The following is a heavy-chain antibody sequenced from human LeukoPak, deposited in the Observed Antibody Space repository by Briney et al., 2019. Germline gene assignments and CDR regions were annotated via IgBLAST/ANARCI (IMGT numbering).Heavy chain of an antibody. CDR1: GFTFSSYS. V-gene: IGHV3-48*02. D-gene: IGHD6-19*01. CDR3: ARGGIEWLSY. J-gene: IGHJ4*02. CDR2: ISSSSSPI. Sequence: PGGSLRLSCAASGFTFSSYSMNWVRQAPGKGLEWVSFISSSSSPIYYADSVKGRFTISRDNAKNSVYLQMNSLRDEDTAVYYCARGGIEWLSYWGQGTLVTVSS.